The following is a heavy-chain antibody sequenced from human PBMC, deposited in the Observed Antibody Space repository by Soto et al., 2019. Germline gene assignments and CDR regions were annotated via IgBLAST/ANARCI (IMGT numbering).Heavy chain of an antibody. V-gene: IGHV1-69*01. D-gene: IGHD3-16*02. CDR2: IIPIFGTA. CDR1: GGTLRSYS. J-gene: IGHJ5*02. Sequence: QVQLVQSGAEVKKPGSSVKVSCKASGGTLRSYSISWVRQAPGQGLEWMEGIIPIFGTANYAQKFQGRVTIIADESTSTAYIELTNVKSEDTAVYYWARSRLGGKLPSYNWFDPWGQGTLVTVSS. CDR3: ARSRLGGKLPSYNWFDP.